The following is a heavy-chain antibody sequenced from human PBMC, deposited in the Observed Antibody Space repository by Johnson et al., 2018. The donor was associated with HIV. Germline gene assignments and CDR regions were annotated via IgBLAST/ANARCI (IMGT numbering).Heavy chain of an antibody. V-gene: IGHV3-9*01. CDR2: ISWNSGSI. D-gene: IGHD1-1*01. CDR1: GFTLHDHA. J-gene: IGHJ3*02. Sequence: VQLVESGGGLVQPGGSLRLSCAASGFTLHDHAMHWVRQAPGQGLEWVSGISWNSGSIGHADSVKGRFTISRDNAKNSLYLQMNSLRAEDTAVYYCARDVTAGNDAFDIWGQGTMVTVSS. CDR3: ARDVTAGNDAFDI.